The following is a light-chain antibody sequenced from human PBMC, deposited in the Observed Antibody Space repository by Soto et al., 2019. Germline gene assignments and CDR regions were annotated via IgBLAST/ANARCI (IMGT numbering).Light chain of an antibody. Sequence: QSALTQPASVSGSPGQSITISCTGTSNDVGGYNYVSWYQQHPDKAPKLMIFDVSERPSGVPDRFSGSKSGNTASLTISGLQADDEAVYYCCSYADTSTFEVFGGGTKVTVL. J-gene: IGLJ2*01. CDR1: SNDVGGYNY. V-gene: IGLV2-11*01. CDR3: CSYADTSTFEV. CDR2: DVS.